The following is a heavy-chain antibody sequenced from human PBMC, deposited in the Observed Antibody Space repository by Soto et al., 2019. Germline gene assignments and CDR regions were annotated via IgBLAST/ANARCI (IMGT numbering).Heavy chain of an antibody. CDR3: ARSYTSGWYSGGWFDP. J-gene: IGHJ5*02. CDR2: IWYDGSNK. D-gene: IGHD6-19*01. Sequence: QVQLVESGGGVVQPGRSLRLSCAASGFTFSNYGMHWVGQAPGKGLEWVAVIWYDGSNKYYADSVKGRFTISRDNSKNTLYLQMNSLRAEDTAVYYCARSYTSGWYSGGWFDPWGQGTLVTVSS. CDR1: GFTFSNYG. V-gene: IGHV3-33*01.